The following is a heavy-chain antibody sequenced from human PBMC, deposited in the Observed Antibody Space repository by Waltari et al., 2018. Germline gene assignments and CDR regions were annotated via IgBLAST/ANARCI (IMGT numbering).Heavy chain of an antibody. CDR1: GYTFTSSY. J-gene: IGHJ4*02. V-gene: IGHV1-46*01. CDR3: ATGPSHDY. Sequence: QVQLVQSGAEVKKPGASVKVSCKASGYTFTSSYMHWVRQAPGQGLEWMGIINPSGGSTSYAQKFQGRVTITADTSTDTAYMELSSLRSEDTAVYYCATGPSHDYWGQGTLVTVSS. CDR2: INPSGGST.